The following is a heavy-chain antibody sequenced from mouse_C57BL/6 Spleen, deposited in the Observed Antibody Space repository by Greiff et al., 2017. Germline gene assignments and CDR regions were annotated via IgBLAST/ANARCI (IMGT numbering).Heavy chain of an antibody. CDR3: ARYYYYAMDY. CDR2: IHPNSGST. J-gene: IGHJ4*01. V-gene: IGHV1-64*01. CDR1: GYTFTSYW. Sequence: QVQLQQPGAELVKPGASVKLSCKASGYTFTSYWMHWVKQRPGQGLEWIGMIHPNSGSTNYNEKFKSKATLTVDKSSNTAYMQLSSLTSEDSAVYCCARYYYYAMDYWGQGTSVTVSS.